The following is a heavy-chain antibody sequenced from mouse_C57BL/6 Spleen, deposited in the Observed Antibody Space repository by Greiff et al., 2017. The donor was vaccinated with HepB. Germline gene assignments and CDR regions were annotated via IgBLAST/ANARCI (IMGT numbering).Heavy chain of an antibody. CDR2: IDPENGDT. J-gene: IGHJ2*01. D-gene: IGHD2-4*01. CDR1: GFNIKDDY. CDR3: TTGDYGRFDD. Sequence: VQLQQSGAELVRPGASVKLSCTASGFNIKDDYMHWVKQRPEQGLEWIGWIDPENGDTEYASKFQGKATITADTSSNTAYLQLSSLTSEDTAVYYCTTGDYGRFDDWGQGTTLTVSS. V-gene: IGHV14-4*01.